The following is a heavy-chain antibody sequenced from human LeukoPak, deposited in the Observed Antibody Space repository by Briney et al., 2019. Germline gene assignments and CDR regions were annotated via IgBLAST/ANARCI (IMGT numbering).Heavy chain of an antibody. CDR2: MNPNSGNT. V-gene: IGHV1-8*01. Sequence: DSVKVSCKTSGYTFDNYDINWMRQATGQGLEWMGWMNPNSGNTGYAQKFQGRVLMTTNTSMTTAYMELRGLRSEDTAIYYCARGAPVAIFGPGYSEYFEYWGQGTVVAVSS. J-gene: IGHJ4*02. CDR1: GYTFDNYD. CDR3: ARGAPVAIFGPGYSEYFEY. D-gene: IGHD3-3*01.